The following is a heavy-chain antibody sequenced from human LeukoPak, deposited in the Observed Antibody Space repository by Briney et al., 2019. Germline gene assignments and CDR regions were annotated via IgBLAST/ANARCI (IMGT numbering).Heavy chain of an antibody. J-gene: IGHJ3*02. D-gene: IGHD2/OR15-2a*01. CDR2: ISSSSSYI. CDR3: AKSGDSTRLDAFDI. Sequence: GSLRLSCAASGFTFSSYSMNWVRQAPGKGLEWVSSISSSSSYIYYADSVKGRFTISRDNSKNTLYLQMNSLRAEDTAVYYCAKSGDSTRLDAFDIWGQGTMVTVSS. V-gene: IGHV3-21*04. CDR1: GFTFSSYS.